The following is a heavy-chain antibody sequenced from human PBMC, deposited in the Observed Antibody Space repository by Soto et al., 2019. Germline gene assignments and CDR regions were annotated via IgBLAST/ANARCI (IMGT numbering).Heavy chain of an antibody. CDR1: GFTFSSYA. J-gene: IGHJ5*02. CDR3: ARETAQQYNWFDP. V-gene: IGHV3-30-3*01. CDR2: ISYDGSNK. D-gene: IGHD4-4*01. Sequence: LRLSCAASGFTFSSYAMHWVRQAPGKGLEWVAVISYDGSNKYYADSVKGRFTISRDNSKNTLYLQMNSLRAEDTAVYYCARETAQQYNWFDPWGQGTLVTVSS.